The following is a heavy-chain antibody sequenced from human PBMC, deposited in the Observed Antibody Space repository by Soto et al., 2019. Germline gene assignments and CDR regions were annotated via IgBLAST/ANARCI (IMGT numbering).Heavy chain of an antibody. CDR3: ARDLSTVTGIGGRLWFDP. J-gene: IGHJ5*02. V-gene: IGHV3-48*01. Sequence: GGSLRLSCAVSGFTFSSHSMNWVRQAPGKGLEWVSYISRSSSSIYYADSVKGRFTISRDNAKNSVYLQMNSLRVEDTAVYYCARDLSTVTGIGGRLWFDPWGQGTLVTVSS. D-gene: IGHD1-20*01. CDR1: GFTFSSHS. CDR2: ISRSSSSI.